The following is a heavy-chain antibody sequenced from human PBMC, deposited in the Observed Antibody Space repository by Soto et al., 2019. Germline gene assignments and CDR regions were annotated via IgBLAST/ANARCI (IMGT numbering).Heavy chain of an antibody. CDR1: GDSISSYS. CDR2: MSSSGSP. V-gene: IGHV4-59*08. CDR3: ARHTSGWFDP. Sequence: QVQLQESGPGLVKASETLTLTCTVSGDSISSYSWSWIRQPPGKGLEWIGYMSSSGSPNYNPSLKSRVTISGDMSKNQFSLTLTSVTAADTAVYYCARHTSGWFDPWGQGTLVTVSS. J-gene: IGHJ5*02. D-gene: IGHD2-2*01.